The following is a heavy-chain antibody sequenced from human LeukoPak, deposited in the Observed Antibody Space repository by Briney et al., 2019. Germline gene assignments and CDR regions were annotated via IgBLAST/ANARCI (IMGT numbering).Heavy chain of an antibody. CDR1: GGSMSSYY. Sequence: SETLSLTCTVSGGSMSSYYWSWIRQPPGKGLEWVGYIYYSGSTNYNPSLKSRVTISVDTSKNQFSLKLSSVTAADTAVYYCASLGTSTYNWFDPWGQGTLVTVSS. J-gene: IGHJ5*02. CDR3: ASLGTSTYNWFDP. CDR2: IYYSGST. V-gene: IGHV4-59*01. D-gene: IGHD3-16*01.